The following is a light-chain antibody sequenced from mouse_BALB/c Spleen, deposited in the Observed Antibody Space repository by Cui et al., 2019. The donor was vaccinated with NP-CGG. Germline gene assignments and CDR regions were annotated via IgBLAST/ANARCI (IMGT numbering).Light chain of an antibody. Sequence: QAVVTQESALTTSPGETVTLTCRSSTGAVTTSNYANWVQEKPDHLFTGLIGGTNNRAPGVPARFSGPLIGDKAALTITGAQTEDEAIYFCALWYSNHWVFGRGTKVTVL. CDR1: TGAVTTSNY. J-gene: IGLJ1*01. CDR3: ALWYSNHWV. V-gene: IGLV1*01. CDR2: GTN.